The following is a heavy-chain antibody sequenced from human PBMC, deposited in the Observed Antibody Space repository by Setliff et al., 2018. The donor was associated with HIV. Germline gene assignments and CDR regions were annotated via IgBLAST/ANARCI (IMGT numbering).Heavy chain of an antibody. V-gene: IGHV4-39*07. CDR3: ARAVNLTFDI. CDR2: IYYSGST. Sequence: SETLSLTCTVSGGSISSSSYYWGWIRQPPGKGLEWIGSIYYSGSTYYNPSLKSRVTMSLDTSKEEFSLQLSSVTAADTAVYYCARAVNLTFDIWGQGSMVTVSS. J-gene: IGHJ3*02. CDR1: GGSISSSSYY.